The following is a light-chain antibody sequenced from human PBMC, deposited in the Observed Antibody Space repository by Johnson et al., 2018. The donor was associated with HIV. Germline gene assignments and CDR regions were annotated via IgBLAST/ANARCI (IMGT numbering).Light chain of an antibody. CDR2: DNN. CDR3: GRWDSSLSAYV. Sequence: QSVLTQPPSVSAAPGQKVTISCSGSSSNIGGHYASWYQHLPGTAPKLLIYDNNKRPSGIPDRFSGSKSGTSATLGITGLQTGDEADYYCGRWDSSLSAYVFGTGTKVTVL. J-gene: IGLJ1*01. CDR1: SSNIGGHY. V-gene: IGLV1-51*01.